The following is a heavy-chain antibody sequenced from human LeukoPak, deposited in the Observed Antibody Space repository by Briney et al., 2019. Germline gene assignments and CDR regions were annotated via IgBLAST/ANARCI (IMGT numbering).Heavy chain of an antibody. V-gene: IGHV4-4*07. D-gene: IGHD6-25*01. Sequence: SETLSLTCTVSGGSISSYYWSWIRQPAGKGLEWIGRIYSSGSTNHNPSLESRVTMSVDTSKNQFSLKLSSVTAADTAVYYCVRSDSSGSHTAFDIWGQGTMVTVSS. CDR3: VRSDSSGSHTAFDI. CDR2: IYSSGST. CDR1: GGSISSYY. J-gene: IGHJ3*02.